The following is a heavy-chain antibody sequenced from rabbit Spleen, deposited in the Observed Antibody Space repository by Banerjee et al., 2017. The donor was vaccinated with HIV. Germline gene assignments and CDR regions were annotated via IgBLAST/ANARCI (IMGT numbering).Heavy chain of an antibody. Sequence: QSLEESGGDLVKPGASLTLTCTASGFDFSRYGVSWVRQAPGKGLEWIACIYSGRSGNTHYATWAKGRFTISKASSTTVTLQMTSLTAADTATYFCARDPCYSGGYAGYDFWGQGTLVTVS. CDR2: IYSGRSGNT. CDR1: GFDFSRYG. D-gene: IGHD6-1*01. J-gene: IGHJ3*01. CDR3: ARDPCYSGGYAGYDF. V-gene: IGHV1S40*01.